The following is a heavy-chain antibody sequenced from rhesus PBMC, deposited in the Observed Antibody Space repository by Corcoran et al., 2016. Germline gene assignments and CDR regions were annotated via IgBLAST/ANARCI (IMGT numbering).Heavy chain of an antibody. CDR3: TRDGGIAAGLDY. V-gene: IGHV3-100*02. CDR2: ISESGCTI. CDR1: GFTFSSYE. D-gene: IGHD6-13*01. J-gene: IGHJ4*01. Sequence: DVQLVESGGGLVKPGGSLRLSCVASGFTFSSYEMHWVRQAPGKGLEWVSVISESGCTIYYADYVKGRFTISRDNAKNSLFLQMNSLRAEDTAVYYCTRDGGIAAGLDYWGQGVLVTVSS.